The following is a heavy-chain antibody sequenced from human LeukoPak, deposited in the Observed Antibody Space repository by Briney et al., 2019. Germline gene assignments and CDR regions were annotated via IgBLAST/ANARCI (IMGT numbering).Heavy chain of an antibody. J-gene: IGHJ4*02. CDR3: ARDRSGYGVFDF. CDR1: AGSISSGGYY. CDR2: IHYSGST. V-gene: IGHV4-31*03. D-gene: IGHD5-12*01. Sequence: SQTLSLTCTVSAGSISSGGYYWNWIRQHPGKGLVWIGYIHYSGSTYHNPSLKSRVSISADTSKNHFSLKLNSVTAADTAVYYCARDRSGYGVFDFWGQGTLVTVSS.